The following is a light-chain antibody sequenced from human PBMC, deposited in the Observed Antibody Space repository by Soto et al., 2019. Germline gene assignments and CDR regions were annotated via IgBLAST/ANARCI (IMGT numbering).Light chain of an antibody. CDR3: ASYTSSSTSVI. V-gene: IGLV2-14*01. CDR2: EVS. CDR1: SSDVGGYKY. J-gene: IGLJ7*01. Sequence: QSALTQPASVSGSPGQSITISCTGTSSDVGGYKYASWYQQHPDKAPKLIIFEVSNRPSGISSRFSGSKSGNTASLTISGLQAEDEADYYCASYTSSSTSVIFGRGTQLTVL.